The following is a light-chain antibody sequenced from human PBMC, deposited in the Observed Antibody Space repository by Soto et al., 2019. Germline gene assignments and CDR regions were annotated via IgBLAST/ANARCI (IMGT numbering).Light chain of an antibody. Sequence: EIVLTQSPGTLSLSPGERATLSCRASQSVSSSYLAWYQQKPGQAPSLLIYGASSRATGIPYRFSGSGSGTDFTLTISRLEPEDFAVYYCQQYGSSPRTFGQGTKVEIK. CDR1: QSVSSSY. CDR3: QQYGSSPRT. V-gene: IGKV3-20*01. J-gene: IGKJ1*01. CDR2: GAS.